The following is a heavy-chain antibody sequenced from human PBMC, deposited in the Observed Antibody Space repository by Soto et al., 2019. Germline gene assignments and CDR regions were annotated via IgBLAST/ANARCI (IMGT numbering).Heavy chain of an antibody. J-gene: IGHJ5*02. CDR2: ISGSGGST. V-gene: IGHV3-23*01. Sequence: EVPLLESGGGLVQPGGSLRLSCAASGFTFSSYAMSWVRQAPGKGLEWVSAISGSGGSTYYADSVKGRFTISRDNSXXTLCLRMNSLRAEDTAVYYCAKVAYGGKGANWFDPWGQGTLVTVSS. CDR3: AKVAYGGKGANWFDP. D-gene: IGHD4-17*01. CDR1: GFTFSSYA.